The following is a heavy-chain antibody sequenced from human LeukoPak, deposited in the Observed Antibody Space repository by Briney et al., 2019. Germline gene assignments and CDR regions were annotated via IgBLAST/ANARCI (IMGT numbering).Heavy chain of an antibody. CDR1: GTSITSSC. V-gene: IGHV4-59*01. CDR3: ARTARLPNS. Sequence: SQSLSLACRVAGTSITSSCWSWVRQPAGEGLEHIGYIYYTGVTNYSPSLKSRVTMSLDTSKNQFSLRLTSVTAADTAIYYCARTARLPNSWGQGTLVTVSS. J-gene: IGHJ4*02. D-gene: IGHD6-25*01. CDR2: IYYTGVT.